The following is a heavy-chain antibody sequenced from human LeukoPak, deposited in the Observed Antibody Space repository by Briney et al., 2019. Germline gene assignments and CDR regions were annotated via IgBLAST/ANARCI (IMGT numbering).Heavy chain of an antibody. CDR2: ISGSGGST. V-gene: IGHV3-23*01. D-gene: IGHD1-26*01. Sequence: GGSLRLSCTASGFPFSFFAMSWVRQAPGKGLEWVSAISGSGGSTYYADSVKGRFTISRDNSKNTLYLQMNSLRAEDTAVYYCAKNVGSGSYSYYFDYWGQGTLVTVSS. J-gene: IGHJ4*02. CDR1: GFPFSFFA. CDR3: AKNVGSGSYSYYFDY.